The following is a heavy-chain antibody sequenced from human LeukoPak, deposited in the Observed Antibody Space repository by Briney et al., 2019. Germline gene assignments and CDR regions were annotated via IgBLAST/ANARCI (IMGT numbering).Heavy chain of an antibody. V-gene: IGHV4-61*02. D-gene: IGHD3-16*02. CDR2: IYTSGSP. CDR3: ARSPPYYDYVWGSYRQSGRAFDI. Sequence: PSQTLSLTCTVSGGSISSGSYYWSWIRQPAGKGLEWIGRIYTSGSPNYNPSLKSRVTISVDTSKNQFSLKLSSVTAADTAVYYCARSPPYYDYVWGSYRQSGRAFDIWGQGTMVTVSS. J-gene: IGHJ3*02. CDR1: GGSISSGSYY.